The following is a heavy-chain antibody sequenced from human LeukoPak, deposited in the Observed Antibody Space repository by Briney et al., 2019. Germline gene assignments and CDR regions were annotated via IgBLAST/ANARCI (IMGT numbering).Heavy chain of an antibody. J-gene: IGHJ5*02. Sequence: SETLSLTCTVSGYSISSGYYWGWIRQPPGNGLEWIGSIYHSGSTYYNPSLKSRVTMSLDTSKNQFSLRLRFVTAADTAVYYCARGQARLAWFDPWGQGTLVTVSS. CDR3: ARGQARLAWFDP. D-gene: IGHD6-19*01. CDR1: GYSISSGYY. CDR2: IYHSGST. V-gene: IGHV4-38-2*02.